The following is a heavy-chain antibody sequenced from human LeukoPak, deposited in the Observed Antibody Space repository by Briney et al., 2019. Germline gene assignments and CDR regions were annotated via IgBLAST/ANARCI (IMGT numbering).Heavy chain of an antibody. J-gene: IGHJ4*02. V-gene: IGHV4-39*01. CDR3: APQKRGKFDY. Sequence: PSETLSLTCTVSGGSISSSSYYWGWIRQPPGKGLEWIGSIYYSGSTYYNPSLKNRVTISVDTSKNQFSLKLSSVTAADTAVYYCAPQKRGKFDYWGQGTLVTVSS. D-gene: IGHD5-24*01. CDR1: GGSISSSSYY. CDR2: IYYSGST.